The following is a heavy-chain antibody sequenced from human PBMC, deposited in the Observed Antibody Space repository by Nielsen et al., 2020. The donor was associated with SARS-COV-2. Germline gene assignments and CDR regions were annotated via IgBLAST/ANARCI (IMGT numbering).Heavy chain of an antibody. Sequence: GESLKISCAASGFTVSSNYMSWVRQAPGKGLEWVAVIYSGGDTYYADSVKGRFTISRDNSKNMVSLQMNTLRAEDTAVYYCANVNNWNYVDYWGQGTLVTVSS. D-gene: IGHD1-20*01. CDR3: ANVNNWNYVDY. CDR1: GFTVSSNY. V-gene: IGHV3-53*01. CDR2: IYSGGDT. J-gene: IGHJ4*02.